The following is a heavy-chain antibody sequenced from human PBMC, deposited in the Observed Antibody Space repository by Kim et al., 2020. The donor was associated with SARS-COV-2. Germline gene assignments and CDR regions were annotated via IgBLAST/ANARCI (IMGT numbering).Heavy chain of an antibody. Sequence: GGSLRLSCAASGFTFSSYSMNWVRQAPGKGLEWVSYISSSSSTIYYADSVKGRFTISRDNAKNSLYLQMNSLRDEDTAVYYCARDLSGSSSSLYYYYYGMDVWGQGTTVTVSS. V-gene: IGHV3-48*02. CDR2: ISSSSSTI. J-gene: IGHJ6*02. CDR3: ARDLSGSSSSLYYYYYGMDV. D-gene: IGHD1-26*01. CDR1: GFTFSSYS.